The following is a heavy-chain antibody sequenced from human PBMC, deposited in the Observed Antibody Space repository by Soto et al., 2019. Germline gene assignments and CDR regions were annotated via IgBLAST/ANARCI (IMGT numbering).Heavy chain of an antibody. CDR2: ISYGGGTT. CDR3: AKNPGYYYDSTGYHFDY. D-gene: IGHD3-22*01. V-gene: IGHV3-23*01. CDR1: EFTFSNYA. J-gene: IGHJ4*02. Sequence: GSLRLSCAASEFTFSNYAMSWVRQAPGKGLEWVSAISYGGGTTYYADSVKGRFTISRDNSKNTLYLQMNSLRAEDTAVYYCAKNPGYYYDSTGYHFDYRGQGTLVTVSS.